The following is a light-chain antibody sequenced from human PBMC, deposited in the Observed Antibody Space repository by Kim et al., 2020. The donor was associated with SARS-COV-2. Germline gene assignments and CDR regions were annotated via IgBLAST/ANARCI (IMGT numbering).Light chain of an antibody. V-gene: IGKV1-12*01. CDR2: AAH. CDR3: QQATSFPLT. Sequence: ASVGERVSITCRASHDISTWLAWYQQKPGKVPKLLIYAAHTLQSGVPSRFSGSGSGTDFTLTISSLQPEDFATYYCQQATSFPLTFGGGTRVDIK. CDR1: HDISTW. J-gene: IGKJ4*01.